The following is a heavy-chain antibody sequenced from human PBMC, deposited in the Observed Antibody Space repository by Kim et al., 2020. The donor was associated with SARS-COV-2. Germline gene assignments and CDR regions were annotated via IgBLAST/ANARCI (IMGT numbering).Heavy chain of an antibody. Sequence: GGSLRLSCTASGFTFGDYAMSWVRQAPGKGLEWVGFIRSKAYGGTTEYAASVKGRFTISRDDSKSIAYLQMNSLKTEDTAVYYCTREDSIRDIVVVVAGHYWGQGTLDTVSS. CDR3: TREDSIRDIVVVVAGHY. CDR1: GFTFGDYA. J-gene: IGHJ4*02. V-gene: IGHV3-49*04. CDR2: IRSKAYGGTT. D-gene: IGHD2-15*01.